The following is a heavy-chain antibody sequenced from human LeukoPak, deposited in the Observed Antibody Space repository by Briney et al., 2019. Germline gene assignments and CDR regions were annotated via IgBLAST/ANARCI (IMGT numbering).Heavy chain of an antibody. CDR1: GGSISSYY. J-gene: IGHJ3*01. CDR3: ARLKVADSESFDL. Sequence: PSETLSLTCTVSGGSISSYYWSWIRQPAGKGLEWIGRIYTSGSTNYNPSLKSRVAMSVDTSKNQVSLKLASATAADTAIYYCARLKVADSESFDLWGHGTLVTVSS. V-gene: IGHV4-4*07. CDR2: IYTSGST.